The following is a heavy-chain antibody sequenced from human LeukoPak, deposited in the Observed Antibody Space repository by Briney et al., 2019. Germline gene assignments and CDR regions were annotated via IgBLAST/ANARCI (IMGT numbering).Heavy chain of an antibody. CDR3: ARCDYGSGSYLCGVDY. Sequence: ASVKVSCKXSGYTFTSYYMHWVRQAPGQGLERMGIINPSGGSTSYAQKFQGRVTMTRDTSTSTVYMELSSLRSEDTAVYYCARCDYGSGSYLCGVDYWGQGTLVTVSS. V-gene: IGHV1-46*01. D-gene: IGHD3-10*01. CDR1: GYTFTSYY. CDR2: INPSGGST. J-gene: IGHJ4*02.